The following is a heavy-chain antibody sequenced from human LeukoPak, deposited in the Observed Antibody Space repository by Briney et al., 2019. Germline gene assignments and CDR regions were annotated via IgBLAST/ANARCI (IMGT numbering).Heavy chain of an antibody. D-gene: IGHD4-17*01. V-gene: IGHV3-15*01. CDR1: GFTFSNAW. CDR3: AAPGGSGDLRY. Sequence: PGGSLRLSCAASGFTFSNAWMNWVRQAPGKGLEWVGRIKRISDGGTTAYAAPGKCRFTGARDDSINTLYLQMSSLKTEDTAVYYCAAPGGSGDLRYWGQGTLVTVSS. J-gene: IGHJ4*02. CDR2: IKRISDGGTT.